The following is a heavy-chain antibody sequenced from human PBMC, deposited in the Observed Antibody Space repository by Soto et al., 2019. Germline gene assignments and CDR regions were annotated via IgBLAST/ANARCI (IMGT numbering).Heavy chain of an antibody. D-gene: IGHD6-13*01. Sequence: QVQLVESGGGVVQPGRSLRLSCAASGFTFSSYGMHWVRQAPGKGLEWVAVIWYDGSNKYYADSVKGRFTISRDNSKNTLYLQMNSLRAEDTAVYYCARDYSSSWPYYFDYWGQGTLVTVSS. CDR3: ARDYSSSWPYYFDY. V-gene: IGHV3-33*01. CDR2: IWYDGSNK. J-gene: IGHJ4*02. CDR1: GFTFSSYG.